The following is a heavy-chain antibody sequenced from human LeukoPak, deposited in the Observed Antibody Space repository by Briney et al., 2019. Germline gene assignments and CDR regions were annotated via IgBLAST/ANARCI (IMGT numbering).Heavy chain of an antibody. J-gene: IGHJ6*03. CDR2: ISSSGSTI. V-gene: IGHV3-11*01. Sequence: GGSPRLSCAASGFTFSDYYMSWIRQAPGKGLEWVSYISSSGSTIYYADSVKGRFTISRDNAKNSLYLQMNSLRAEDTAVYYCERDAVIAARPPYYYCMDVWGKGTTVTVSS. CDR3: ERDAVIAARPPYYYCMDV. D-gene: IGHD6-6*01. CDR1: GFTFSDYY.